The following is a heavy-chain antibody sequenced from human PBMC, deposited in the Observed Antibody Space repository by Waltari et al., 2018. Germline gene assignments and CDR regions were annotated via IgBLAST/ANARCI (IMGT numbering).Heavy chain of an antibody. CDR1: GFTFSSYA. Sequence: EVQLLESGGGLVQPGGSLRLSCAASGFTFSSYAMSWVRQAPGKGLEWVSVIYSGGSSTYYADSVKGRFTISRDNSKNTLYLQMNSLRAEDTAVYYCAKDSRGYYYYYMDVWGKGTTVTVSS. V-gene: IGHV3-23*03. CDR2: IYSGGSST. CDR3: AKDSRGYYYYYMDV. J-gene: IGHJ6*03.